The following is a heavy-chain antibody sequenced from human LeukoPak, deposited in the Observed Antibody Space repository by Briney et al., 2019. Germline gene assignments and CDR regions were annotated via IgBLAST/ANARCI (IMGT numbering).Heavy chain of an antibody. CDR2: INAGNGNT. D-gene: IGHD4-17*01. CDR1: GYTFTSYA. V-gene: IGHV1-3*01. CDR3: ARDGPTVTALFDY. Sequence: ASVKVSCKASGYTFTSYAMHWVRQAPGQRLEWMGWINAGNGNTKYSQKFQGRVTITRDTSASTAYMELSSLRSEDTAVYYCARDGPTVTALFDYWGQGTLVTVSS. J-gene: IGHJ4*02.